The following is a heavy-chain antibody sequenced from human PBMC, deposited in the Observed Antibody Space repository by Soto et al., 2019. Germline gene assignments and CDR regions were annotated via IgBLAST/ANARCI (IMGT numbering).Heavy chain of an antibody. CDR1: GYTFTSYD. CDR2: MNPNSGNT. D-gene: IGHD6-13*01. J-gene: IGHJ5*02. V-gene: IGHV1-8*01. Sequence: QVQLVQSGAEVKKPGASVKVSCKASGYTFTSYDINWVRQATGQGLEWMGWMNPNSGNTGYAQKFQGRVTMTRNTSISTAYRELSSLRSVDTAVYYCAIGLAAAGTGFDPWGQETLVAVSS. CDR3: AIGLAAAGTGFDP.